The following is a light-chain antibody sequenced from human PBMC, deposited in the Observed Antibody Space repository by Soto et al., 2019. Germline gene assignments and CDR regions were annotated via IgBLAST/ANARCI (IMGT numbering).Light chain of an antibody. V-gene: IGLV1-44*01. CDR3: AAWDDTLKRYV. J-gene: IGLJ1*01. Sequence: LTQPPSASETPGQTVSISCSGSNSNIASNTVNWYQHLPGTAPKLLIYYNNQRPSGVPDRFSGYKSGTSASLAISGLQSEDESDYYCAAWDDTLKRYVFGTGTKVTVL. CDR1: NSNIASNT. CDR2: YNN.